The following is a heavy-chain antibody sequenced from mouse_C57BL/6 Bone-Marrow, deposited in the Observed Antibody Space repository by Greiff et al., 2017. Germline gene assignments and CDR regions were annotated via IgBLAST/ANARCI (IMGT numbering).Heavy chain of an antibody. J-gene: IGHJ1*03. Sequence: QVQLKESGAELVKPGASVKMSCKASGYTFTTYPIEWMKQNHGKSLEWIGNFHPYNDDTKYNEKFKGKATLTVEKSSSTVYLELSRLTSDDSAVYYCARGYYGPHWYFDVWGTGTTVTVSS. CDR2: FHPYNDDT. CDR1: GYTFTTYP. V-gene: IGHV1-47*01. CDR3: ARGYYGPHWYFDV. D-gene: IGHD1-2*01.